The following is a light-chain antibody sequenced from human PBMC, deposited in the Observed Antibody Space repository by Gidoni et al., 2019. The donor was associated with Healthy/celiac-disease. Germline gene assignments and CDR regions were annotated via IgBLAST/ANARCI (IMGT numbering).Light chain of an antibody. CDR1: QSVSSSY. Sequence: EIVLTQSQATLSLSPGERAALPCRASQSVSSSYLAWYQQKPGQAPRLLIYGASSRATGIPDRFSGSGSGTDFTLTISRLEPEDFAVYYCQQYGSSPLTFGGGTKVEIK. V-gene: IGKV3-20*01. CDR2: GAS. CDR3: QQYGSSPLT. J-gene: IGKJ4*01.